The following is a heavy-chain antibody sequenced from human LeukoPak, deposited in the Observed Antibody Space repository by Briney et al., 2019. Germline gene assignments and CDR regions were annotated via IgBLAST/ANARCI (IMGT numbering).Heavy chain of an antibody. CDR2: IIPIFGTA. V-gene: IGHV1-69*05. D-gene: IGHD6-13*01. Sequence: SVKVSCKASGGTFSSYSISWVRQAPGQGLEWMGGIIPIFGTANYAQKVQGRVTITTDESTSTAYMELSSLRSEDTAVYYCARDWDSSSWNDAFDIWGQGTMVTVSS. CDR3: ARDWDSSSWNDAFDI. CDR1: GGTFSSYS. J-gene: IGHJ3*02.